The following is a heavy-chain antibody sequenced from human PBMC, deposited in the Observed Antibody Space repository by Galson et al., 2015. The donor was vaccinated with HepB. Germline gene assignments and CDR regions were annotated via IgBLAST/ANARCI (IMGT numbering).Heavy chain of an antibody. CDR1: GGTFSSYA. CDR2: IIPIFGTA. Sequence: SVKVSCKASGGTFSSYAISWVRQAPGQGLEWMGGIIPIFGTANYAQKFQGIVTITADESTSTAYMELGSLRSEDTAVYFCARDVATGDAFDVWGQGTMVAVSS. V-gene: IGHV1-69*13. J-gene: IGHJ3*01. D-gene: IGHD5-12*01. CDR3: ARDVATGDAFDV.